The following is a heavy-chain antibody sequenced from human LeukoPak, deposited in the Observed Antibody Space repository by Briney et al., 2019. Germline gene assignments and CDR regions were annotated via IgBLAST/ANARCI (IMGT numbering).Heavy chain of an antibody. V-gene: IGHV1-46*01. CDR3: ARVGVAAATADY. D-gene: IGHD6-25*01. J-gene: IGHJ4*02. Sequence: ASVKVSCKASGYTFTSYYMHWMRQAPGQGPEWMGIINPRGGSTDYSQKFQDRVTMSSDTSTSTVYMEPSSLRSEDTAVYFCARVGVAAATADYWGQGTLVTVSS. CDR2: INPRGGST. CDR1: GYTFTSYY.